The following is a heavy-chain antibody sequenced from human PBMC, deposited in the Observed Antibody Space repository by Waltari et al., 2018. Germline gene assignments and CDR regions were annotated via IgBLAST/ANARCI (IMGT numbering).Heavy chain of an antibody. CDR3: ARGVRSAFDI. CDR2: ISGSGGSP. CDR1: GFTFSSYA. J-gene: IGHJ3*02. D-gene: IGHD6-6*01. V-gene: IGHV3-23*01. Sequence: EVQLLESGGGLVQPGGSLRLSCAASGFTFSSYAMSWVRQAPGKGLEWVSAISGSGGSPYYADSVKGRFTISRDNSKNTLYLQRNSLRAEDTAVYYCARGVRSAFDIWGQGTMVTVSS.